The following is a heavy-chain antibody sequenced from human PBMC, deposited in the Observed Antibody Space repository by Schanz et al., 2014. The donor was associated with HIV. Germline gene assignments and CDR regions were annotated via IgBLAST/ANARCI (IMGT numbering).Heavy chain of an antibody. V-gene: IGHV3-30*03. D-gene: IGHD3-22*01. CDR1: GFIFSNYG. Sequence: QVQLVESGGGVVQPGRSLRLSCAVSGFIFSNYGMHWVRQAPGKGLEWVAVVSHDGSQQYYTDSVKGRFTISRDNSKKTLYVQMNSVRPDDTAVYFCARHYDSGGYRVPIGYWGQGTLVTVSS. CDR2: VSHDGSQQ. CDR3: ARHYDSGGYRVPIGY. J-gene: IGHJ4*02.